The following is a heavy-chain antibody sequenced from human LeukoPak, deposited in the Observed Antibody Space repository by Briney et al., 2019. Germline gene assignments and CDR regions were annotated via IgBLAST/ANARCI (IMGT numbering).Heavy chain of an antibody. Sequence: GGSLRLSCAASGFTFSSYAMSWVRQAPGKGLEWVSSISSSSSYISYADSVKGRFTISRDNAKNSLYLQMNSLRAEDTAVYYCARDSRTVSDAFDIWGQGTMVTVSS. D-gene: IGHD4-17*01. CDR1: GFTFSSYA. CDR3: ARDSRTVSDAFDI. CDR2: ISSSSSYI. J-gene: IGHJ3*02. V-gene: IGHV3-21*01.